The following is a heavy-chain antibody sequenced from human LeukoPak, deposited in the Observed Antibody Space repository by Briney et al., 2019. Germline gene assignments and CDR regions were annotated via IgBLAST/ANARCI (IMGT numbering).Heavy chain of an antibody. D-gene: IGHD1-14*01. Sequence: SETLSLTCTVSGASISSSTDYWGWIRQPPGKGLEWIANIYYSGSTYYNPSLKSRVTISVDTSKNQFSLKLSSVTAADTAVYYCAGLIRPGWFDPWGQGTLVTVSS. V-gene: IGHV4-39*01. CDR3: AGLIRPGWFDP. CDR1: GASISSSTDY. J-gene: IGHJ5*02. CDR2: IYYSGST.